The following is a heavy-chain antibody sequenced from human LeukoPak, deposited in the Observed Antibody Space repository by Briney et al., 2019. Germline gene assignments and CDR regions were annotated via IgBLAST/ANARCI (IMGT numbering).Heavy chain of an antibody. D-gene: IGHD2-15*01. CDR3: AKRPSGVVVVAAFIDY. CDR2: ISYDGTNK. CDR1: GFTFSTYG. Sequence: GGSLRLSCAASGFTFSTYGMHWVRQAPGKGLEWVALISYDGTNKYYADSVEGRFTISRDNSKNTLFLQMNSLRAEDTAVYYCAKRPSGVVVVAAFIDYWGQGTLVTVSS. J-gene: IGHJ4*02. V-gene: IGHV3-30*18.